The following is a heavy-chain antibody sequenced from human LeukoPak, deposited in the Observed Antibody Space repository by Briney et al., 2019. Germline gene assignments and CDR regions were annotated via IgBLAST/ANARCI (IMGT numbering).Heavy chain of an antibody. CDR2: ISSSSSYI. CDR1: GFTFSSYG. V-gene: IGHV3-21*01. J-gene: IGHJ3*02. D-gene: IGHD3-3*01. Sequence: GGSLRLSCAASGFTFSSYGLHWVRQAPGKGLEWVSSISSSSSYIYYADSVKGRFTISRDNAKNSLYLQMNSLRAEDTAVYYCARVREGYDFWSGYGGAFDIWGQGTMVTVSS. CDR3: ARVREGYDFWSGYGGAFDI.